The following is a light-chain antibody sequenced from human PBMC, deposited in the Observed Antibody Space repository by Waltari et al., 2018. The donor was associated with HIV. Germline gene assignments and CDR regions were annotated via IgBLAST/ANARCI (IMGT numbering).Light chain of an antibody. J-gene: IGKJ2*01. CDR1: QTVSSNS. CDR3: QQYVGSPLYT. V-gene: IGKV3-20*01. Sequence: EIVLTQSPGTLSLSPGERATISCWASQTVSSNSLARYQRAPGQPPRLLIYGASSKAADSPDRFRGSVSGTAFTLTISRLEPEDFAVYYCQQYVGSPLYTFGQGTKLEI. CDR2: GAS.